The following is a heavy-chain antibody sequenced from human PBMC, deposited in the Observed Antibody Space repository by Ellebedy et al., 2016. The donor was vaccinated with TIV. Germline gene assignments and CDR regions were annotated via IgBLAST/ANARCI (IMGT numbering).Heavy chain of an antibody. CDR1: GFTVSSNY. CDR2: IYSGGST. CDR3: ARDLLTPSLEDDY. V-gene: IGHV3-66*01. Sequence: GESLKISCAASGFTVSSNYMSWVRQAPGKGLEWVSVIYSGGSTYYADSVKGRFTISRDNSKNTLYLQMNSLRAEDTAVYYCARDLLTPSLEDDYWGQGTLVTVSS. J-gene: IGHJ4*02. D-gene: IGHD3-3*01.